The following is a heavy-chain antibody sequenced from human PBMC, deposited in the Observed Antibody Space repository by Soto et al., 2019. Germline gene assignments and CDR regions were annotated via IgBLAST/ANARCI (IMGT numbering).Heavy chain of an antibody. D-gene: IGHD4-4*01. CDR1: GFTFSSYG. V-gene: IGHV3-33*01. J-gene: IGHJ6*03. Sequence: QVQLVESGGGVVQPGRSLRLSCAASGFTFSSYGMHWVRQAPGKGLEWVAVIWYDGSNKYYADSVKGRFTISRDNSKNTLYLQMNSLRAEDTAVYYCAGSNYLRLYYYYMDVWGKGTTVTVSS. CDR2: IWYDGSNK. CDR3: AGSNYLRLYYYYMDV.